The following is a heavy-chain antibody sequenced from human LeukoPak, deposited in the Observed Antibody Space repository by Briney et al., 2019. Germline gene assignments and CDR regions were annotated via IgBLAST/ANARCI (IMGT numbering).Heavy chain of an antibody. D-gene: IGHD3-10*01. CDR2: ISYDGSNK. Sequence: GGSLRLSCAASGFTFSSYGMHWVRQAPGKGLEWVAVISYDGSNKYYADSVKGRFTISRDNSKNTLYLQMNSLRAEDTAVYYCAKDFASGGWFGELILYYYYGMDVWGQGTTVTVSS. V-gene: IGHV3-30*18. CDR3: AKDFASGGWFGELILYYYYGMDV. CDR1: GFTFSSYG. J-gene: IGHJ6*02.